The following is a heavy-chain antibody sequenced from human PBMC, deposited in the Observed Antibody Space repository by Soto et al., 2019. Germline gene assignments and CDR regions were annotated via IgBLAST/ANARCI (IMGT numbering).Heavy chain of an antibody. CDR2: IYYSGST. J-gene: IGHJ4*02. Sequence: QVQLQESGPGLVKPSQTLSLTCTVSGGSISSGGYYWSWIRQHPGKVLEWIGYIYYSGSTYYNPSLKSQVRISVDTSKNQFCLKLSSVTAADTAVYYCARDSYCSGGSCYSRGLDYWGQGTLVTVSS. V-gene: IGHV4-31*01. D-gene: IGHD2-15*01. CDR1: GGSISSGGYY. CDR3: ARDSYCSGGSCYSRGLDY.